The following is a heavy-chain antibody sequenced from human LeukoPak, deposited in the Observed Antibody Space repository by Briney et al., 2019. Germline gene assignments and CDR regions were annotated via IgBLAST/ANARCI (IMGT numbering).Heavy chain of an antibody. CDR3: ARGRTHCSSTSCYKNQYYYYYIDV. CDR1: GGSFSGYY. D-gene: IGHD2-2*02. J-gene: IGHJ6*03. V-gene: IGHV4-34*01. CDR2: INHSGST. Sequence: SEPLSLTCAVYGGSFSGYYWSWLRQPPGKGLEWIGEINHSGSTNYNPSLKSRVTISVDMSKNQFSLKLSSVTAADTAVYYCARGRTHCSSTSCYKNQYYYYYIDVWGKGTTVTVSS.